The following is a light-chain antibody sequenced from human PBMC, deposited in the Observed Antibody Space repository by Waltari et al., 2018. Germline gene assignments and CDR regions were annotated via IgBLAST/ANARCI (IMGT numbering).Light chain of an antibody. J-gene: IGLJ1*01. Sequence: QSVLTQPPSVSGAPGQRVTISCTWSSSNIGTRYNVHWYQQLPGTAPKLLIYTNSHRPSGVPDRFSGSKAGTSASLAITGLQAEDESDYYCQSYDSSLTGSRVFGTGTKVTVL. CDR3: QSYDSSLTGSRV. CDR1: SSNIGTRYN. CDR2: TNS. V-gene: IGLV1-40*01.